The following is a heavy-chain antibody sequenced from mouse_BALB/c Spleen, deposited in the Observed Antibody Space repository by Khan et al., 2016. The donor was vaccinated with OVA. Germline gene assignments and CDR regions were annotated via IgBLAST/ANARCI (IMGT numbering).Heavy chain of an antibody. CDR2: ISYSGGT. J-gene: IGHJ2*01. D-gene: IGHD1-1*01. Sequence: EVQLQESGPGLVKPSQSLSLTCTVTGYSITSGYAWNWIRQFPGNKLEWMGYISYSGGTSYNPSLKSRVSITRDTSKNQFFLQLNSVTTEDTATYYSARGNYYGYYFDYWGKGAPLTVSS. CDR1: GYSITSGYA. V-gene: IGHV3-2*02. CDR3: ARGNYYGYYFDY.